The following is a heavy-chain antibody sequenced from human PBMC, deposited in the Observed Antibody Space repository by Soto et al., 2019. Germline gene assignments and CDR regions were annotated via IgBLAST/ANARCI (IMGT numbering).Heavy chain of an antibody. D-gene: IGHD5-12*01. V-gene: IGHV3-7*01. Sequence: DVQLVESGGGLVQPGGSLRLSCAASGFSFSGSWMSWVRQAPGRGLEFVANINQDGRVKTYVDSVKGRFTISRDNATNSVFLQMNGLRDADSGVYYCARDPGYSSFDYWGQGTLVTVSS. CDR2: INQDGRVK. CDR3: ARDPGYSSFDY. CDR1: GFSFSGSW. J-gene: IGHJ4*02.